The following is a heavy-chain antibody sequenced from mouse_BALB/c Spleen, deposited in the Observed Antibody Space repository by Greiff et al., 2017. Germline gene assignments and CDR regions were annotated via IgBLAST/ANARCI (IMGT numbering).Heavy chain of an antibody. D-gene: IGHD1-1*01. J-gene: IGHJ2*01. CDR2: INPYNGDT. Sequence: EVQLQQSGPELVKPGASVKISCKASGYSFTGYFMNWVMQSHGKSLEWIGRINPYNGDTFYNQKFKGKATLTVDKSSSTAHMELRSLASEDSAVYYCARRNYGSSAYYFDYWGQGTTLTVSS. CDR3: ARRNYGSSAYYFDY. V-gene: IGHV1-20*02. CDR1: GYSFTGYF.